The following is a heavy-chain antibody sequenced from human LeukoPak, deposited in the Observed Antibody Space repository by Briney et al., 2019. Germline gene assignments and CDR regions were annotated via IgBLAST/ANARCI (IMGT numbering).Heavy chain of an antibody. J-gene: IGHJ5*02. Sequence: GSLSLSCAASGFPFSSYDMHWVRQAAGKGLEWVSAIGTAGDTYYPGSVKGRFTISRENAKNSLYLQMNSLRAGDTAVYYCARGRRLGAETHWFDPWGQGTLVTVSS. CDR3: ARGRRLGAETHWFDP. D-gene: IGHD3-16*01. CDR1: GFPFSSYD. CDR2: IGTAGDT. V-gene: IGHV3-13*01.